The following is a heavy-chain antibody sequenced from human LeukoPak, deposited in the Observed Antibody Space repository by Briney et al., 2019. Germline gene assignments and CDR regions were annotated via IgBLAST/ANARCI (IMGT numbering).Heavy chain of an antibody. CDR1: GFSLRRYA. V-gene: IGHV3-30*01. Sequence: GGSLRLSCAASGFSLRRYAVHWVRQAPGKGLEWVAVISYDGSKKHYADSVRGRFTISRDNSKNTLYLQMNSLRAEDTAVYYCARASDYYDSKYWYFDLWGRGTLVTVSS. D-gene: IGHD3-22*01. CDR2: ISYDGSKK. J-gene: IGHJ2*01. CDR3: ARASDYYDSKYWYFDL.